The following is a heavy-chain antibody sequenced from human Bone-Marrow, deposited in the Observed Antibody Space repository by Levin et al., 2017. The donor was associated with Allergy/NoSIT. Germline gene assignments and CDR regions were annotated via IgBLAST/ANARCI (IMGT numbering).Heavy chain of an antibody. CDR3: ARFIAVAGTAWFDS. J-gene: IGHJ5*01. D-gene: IGHD6-19*01. V-gene: IGHV4-59*01. Sequence: SETLSLTCTVSGGSMSSYYWSWTRQPPGKRLEYIGNIFYSGNTHYNPSLKSRVTISVDTSMNQFSLKLSSVTAADTAVYRCARFIAVAGTAWFDSWGQGTLVTVSS. CDR1: GGSMSSYY. CDR2: IFYSGNT.